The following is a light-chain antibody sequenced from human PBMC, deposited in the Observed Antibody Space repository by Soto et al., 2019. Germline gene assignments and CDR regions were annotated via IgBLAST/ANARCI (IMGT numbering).Light chain of an antibody. CDR1: QSISSY. CDR3: QQSYSTPPT. Sequence: DIPMTQSPSSLSASVGDRVTITCRASQSISSYLNWYQQKPGKAPKLLIYAASSLQSGVPSRFSGSGSGTDFTLTISSLQPEDFATYYCQQSYSTPPTFGHGTKLEIK. J-gene: IGKJ2*01. V-gene: IGKV1-39*01. CDR2: AAS.